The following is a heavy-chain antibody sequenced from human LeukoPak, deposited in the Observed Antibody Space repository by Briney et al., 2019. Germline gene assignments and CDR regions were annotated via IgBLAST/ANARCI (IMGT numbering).Heavy chain of an antibody. D-gene: IGHD3-3*01. CDR1: GGSITSDY. J-gene: IGHJ5*02. CDR3: ARDFSTLWNGYFWFWFDP. Sequence: SETLSLTCTVSGGSITSDYWSWVRQSPGKGLEWIGYIYYGGSTNYNPSLESRVTMSVDTSKNQFSLRLKSVTAADTAVYYCARDFSTLWNGYFWFWFDPWGQGTLVTVSS. V-gene: IGHV4-59*01. CDR2: IYYGGST.